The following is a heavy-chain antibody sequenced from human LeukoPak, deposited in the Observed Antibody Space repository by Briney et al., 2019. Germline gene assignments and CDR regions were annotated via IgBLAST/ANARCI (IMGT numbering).Heavy chain of an antibody. CDR1: GFTFSSYG. D-gene: IGHD3-22*01. CDR3: AKVHTYYYDSSGYYPDY. CDR2: IRYDGSNK. J-gene: IGHJ4*02. Sequence: GGSLRLSCAASGFTFSSYGMHWVRQAPGKGLEWVAFIRYDGSNKYYADSVRGRFTISRDNSKNTLYLQMNSLRAEDTAVYYCAKVHTYYYDSSGYYPDYWGQGALVTVSS. V-gene: IGHV3-30*02.